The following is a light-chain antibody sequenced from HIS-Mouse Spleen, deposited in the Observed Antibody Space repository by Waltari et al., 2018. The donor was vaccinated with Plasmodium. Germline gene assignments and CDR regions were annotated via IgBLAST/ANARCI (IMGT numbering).Light chain of an antibody. CDR2: EDS. Sequence: SYELTQPPSVSVSPGQTARIPCSGDALQKKYAYWYQQKSGQAPVLVIYEDSKRPSGIPERFSGSSSGTIATLTISGAQVEDEADYYCYSTDSSGKGVFGGGTKLTVL. J-gene: IGLJ3*02. V-gene: IGLV3-10*01. CDR1: ALQKKY. CDR3: YSTDSSGKGV.